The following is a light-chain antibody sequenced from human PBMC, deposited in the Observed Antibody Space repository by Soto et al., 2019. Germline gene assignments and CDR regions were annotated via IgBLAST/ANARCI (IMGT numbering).Light chain of an antibody. CDR3: QQYNSWRSIT. J-gene: IGKJ5*01. CDR1: QSIRNY. Sequence: EIVLTQSPATLSLSPGERATLSCRASQSIRNYLAWYQQKPGQAPRLLIYDASNRATGIPPRFSGSGSGTDFSLTISSVESEDFAVYYCQQYNSWRSITFGQGTRLEIK. CDR2: DAS. V-gene: IGKV3-11*01.